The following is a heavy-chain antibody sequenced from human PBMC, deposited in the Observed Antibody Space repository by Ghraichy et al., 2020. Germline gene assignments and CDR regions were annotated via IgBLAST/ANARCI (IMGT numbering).Heavy chain of an antibody. CDR3: ARSPRYFDWLLFDAPYYFDY. CDR2: IYYSGST. Sequence: SETLSLTCTVSGGSISSYYWSWIRQPPGKGLEWIGYIYYSGSTNYNPSLKSRVTISVDTSKNQFSLKLSSVTAADTAVYYCARSPRYFDWLLFDAPYYFDYWGQGTLVTVSS. J-gene: IGHJ4*02. CDR1: GGSISSYY. V-gene: IGHV4-59*01. D-gene: IGHD3-9*01.